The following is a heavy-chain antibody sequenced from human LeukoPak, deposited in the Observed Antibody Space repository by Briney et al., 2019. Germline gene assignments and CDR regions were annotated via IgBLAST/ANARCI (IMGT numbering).Heavy chain of an antibody. CDR2: IYYSGST. D-gene: IGHD2-2*01. Sequence: SETLSLTCTVSGGSISSSSYYWGWIRQPPGKGLEWIGSIYYSGSTYYNPSLKSRVTISVDTSKNQFSLKLSSVTAADTAVYYCARAGYCSSTSCYFREYNWFDPWGQGTLVTVSS. J-gene: IGHJ5*02. CDR3: ARAGYCSSTSCYFREYNWFDP. V-gene: IGHV4-39*07. CDR1: GGSISSSSYY.